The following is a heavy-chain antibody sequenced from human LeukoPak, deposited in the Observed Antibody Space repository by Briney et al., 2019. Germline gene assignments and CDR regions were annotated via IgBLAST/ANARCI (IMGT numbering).Heavy chain of an antibody. J-gene: IGHJ4*02. Sequence: SETLSLICTVSGGSVSSGSYYWSWIRQPPGKGLEWLGYIYFSGSTNYNPSLRSRVTISADTSRNQFSLRLISVRTADTAVYYCARALYGSGTYYFDFWGQGTLVTVSS. D-gene: IGHD3-10*01. CDR3: ARALYGSGTYYFDF. CDR2: IYFSGST. CDR1: GGSVSSGSYY. V-gene: IGHV4-61*01.